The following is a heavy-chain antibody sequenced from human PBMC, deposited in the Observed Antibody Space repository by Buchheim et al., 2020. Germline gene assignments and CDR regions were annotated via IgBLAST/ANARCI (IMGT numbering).Heavy chain of an antibody. Sequence: EMHLMESGGDLVQPGGSLRLSCVGSGFIFGSHGMVWVRQAPGKGLQWISYITRDAKNIFYSDSVNGRFTISRDNVQTSLYLQMDNLRAEDTAVYYCAKVGFMFRGPFDFWGQGTL. CDR1: GFIFGSHG. CDR3: AKVGFMFRGPFDF. J-gene: IGHJ4*02. D-gene: IGHD3-10*01. CDR2: ITRDAKNI. V-gene: IGHV3-48*03.